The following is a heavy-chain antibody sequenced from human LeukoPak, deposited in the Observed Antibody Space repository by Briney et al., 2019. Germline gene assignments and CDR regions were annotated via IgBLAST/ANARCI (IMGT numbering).Heavy chain of an antibody. D-gene: IGHD2-8*01. CDR3: AGLGVMVLVYQFEY. V-gene: IGHV4-39*07. Sequence: SETLSLTCAVSGGSITSSKYFWGWIRQPPGNELELNGIISYSGSTDYNPSLKTRVTISTETSTNQFSLKLTSVTAADTAVYYCAGLGVMVLVYQFEYWGRGTPVTVSS. CDR2: ISYSGST. J-gene: IGHJ4*02. CDR1: GGSITSSKYF.